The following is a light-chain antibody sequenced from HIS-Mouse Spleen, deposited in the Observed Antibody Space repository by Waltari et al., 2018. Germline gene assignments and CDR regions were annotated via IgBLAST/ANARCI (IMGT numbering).Light chain of an antibody. J-gene: IGLJ3*02. CDR3: AAWDDSLSGPV. CDR1: SSNIGSNY. V-gene: IGLV1-47*01. Sequence: QSVLTQPPSASGTPGQRVTIPRSGSSSNIGSNYVYWYQQLPGTAHKLLIYRNNQRPSGVPDRFSGSKSGTSASLAISGLRSEDEADYYCAAWDDSLSGPVFGGGTKLTVL. CDR2: RNN.